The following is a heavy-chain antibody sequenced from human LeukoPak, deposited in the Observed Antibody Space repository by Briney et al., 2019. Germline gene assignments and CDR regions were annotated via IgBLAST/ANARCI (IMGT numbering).Heavy chain of an antibody. D-gene: IGHD3-16*02. CDR2: IIPIFGTA. J-gene: IGHJ4*02. CDR3: ARIGRYDYVWGSYRSHYFDY. V-gene: IGHV1-69*06. CDR1: GGTFSSYA. Sequence: SVKVSCKASGGTFSSYAISWVRQAPGQGLEWMGGIIPIFGTANYAQKFQGRVTITADKSTSTAYMELSSLRSEDTAVYYCARIGRYDYVWGSYRSHYFDYWGQGTLVTVSS.